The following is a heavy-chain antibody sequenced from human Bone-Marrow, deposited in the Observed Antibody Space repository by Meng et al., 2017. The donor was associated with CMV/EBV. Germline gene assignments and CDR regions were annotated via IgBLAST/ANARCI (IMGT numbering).Heavy chain of an antibody. Sequence: GESLKISCAASGFTFSSYGMHWVRQAPGKGLEWVAFISYDGSNKYYADSVKGRFTISRDNSKNTLYLQMNSLRAEDTAVYYCARDWSRQVSILIDYWGQGTLVTVSS. J-gene: IGHJ4*02. D-gene: IGHD3-3*02. CDR2: ISYDGSNK. CDR3: ARDWSRQVSILIDY. V-gene: IGHV3-30*19. CDR1: GFTFSSYG.